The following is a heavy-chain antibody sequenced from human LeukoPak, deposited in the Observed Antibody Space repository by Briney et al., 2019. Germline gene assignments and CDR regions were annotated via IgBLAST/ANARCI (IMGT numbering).Heavy chain of an antibody. D-gene: IGHD3-22*01. Sequence: SETLSLTCAVYGGSLSGYYWTWIRQPPGKGLEWIGEINHSGSTNYTPSPKSRVTISEDTSQNQFSLKLSSVTAADTAVYYCARHRFTYYFGSSGYHYGHEGFDYWGQGTRVTVSS. CDR1: GGSLSGYY. V-gene: IGHV4-34*01. CDR3: ARHRFTYYFGSSGYHYGHEGFDY. CDR2: INHSGST. J-gene: IGHJ4*02.